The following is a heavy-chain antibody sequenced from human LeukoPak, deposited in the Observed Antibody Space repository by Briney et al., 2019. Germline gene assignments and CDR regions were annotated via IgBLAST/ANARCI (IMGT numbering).Heavy chain of an antibody. Sequence: GRSLRLSCAASGFTFDDYAMHWVRQAPGKGLEWVSGISWNSGSIGYADSVKGRFTISRDNAKNSLYLQMNSLRSDDTAVYYCARSRWYPPFDYWGQGTLVTVSS. CDR2: ISWNSGSI. CDR1: GFTFDDYA. V-gene: IGHV3-9*01. J-gene: IGHJ4*02. CDR3: ARSRWYPPFDY. D-gene: IGHD4-23*01.